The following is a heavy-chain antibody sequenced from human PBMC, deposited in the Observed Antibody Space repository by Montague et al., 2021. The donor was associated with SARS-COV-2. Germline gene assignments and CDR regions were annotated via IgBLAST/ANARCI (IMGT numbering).Heavy chain of an antibody. D-gene: IGHD2-21*02. V-gene: IGHV4-59*01. CDR2: IYDSGSV. Sequence: SETLSLTCTVSVGSISNYYWTWIRQPPGKGLEWIGYIYDSGSVNYNPSLKSRSTISVDTSNNQFSLRLSSVTAADTAVYYCARAYCGGDCHVGPWGQGIPVTVSS. CDR1: VGSISNYY. J-gene: IGHJ5*02. CDR3: ARAYCGGDCHVGP.